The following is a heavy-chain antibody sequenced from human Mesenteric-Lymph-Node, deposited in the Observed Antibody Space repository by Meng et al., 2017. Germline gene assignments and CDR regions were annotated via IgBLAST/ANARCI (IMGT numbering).Heavy chain of an antibody. Sequence: EVQLVESGGGLVQPGGSLRLSCAASGFTFSSYAMSWVRQAPGKGLEWVSIIYSGGNTYYADSVKGRFTISRDNSKNTLYLQMTSLRVEDTAVYYCARIGYGDSRGYWGQGTLVTVSS. D-gene: IGHD4-17*01. J-gene: IGHJ4*02. CDR3: ARIGYGDSRGY. CDR2: IYSGGNT. CDR1: GFTFSSYA. V-gene: IGHV3-23*03.